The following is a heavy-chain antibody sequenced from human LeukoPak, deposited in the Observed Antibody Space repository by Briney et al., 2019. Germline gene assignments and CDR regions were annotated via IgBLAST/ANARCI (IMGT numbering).Heavy chain of an antibody. D-gene: IGHD4-11*01. Sequence: ASVKVSCKVSGYTLTELSMHWVRQAPGKGLEWMGGFDPEDGETIYAQKFQGRVTMTEDTSTDTAYMELSSLRSEDTAVYYCATGGTTDYSNPDDAFDIWGQGTMVTVSS. CDR3: ATGGTTDYSNPDDAFDI. V-gene: IGHV1-24*01. J-gene: IGHJ3*02. CDR2: FDPEDGET. CDR1: GYTLTELS.